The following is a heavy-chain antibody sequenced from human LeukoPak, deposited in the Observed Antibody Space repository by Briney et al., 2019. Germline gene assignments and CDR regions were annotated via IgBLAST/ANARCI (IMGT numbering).Heavy chain of an antibody. CDR2: IYPRDGST. V-gene: IGHV1-46*01. CDR1: GYTFTSNY. J-gene: IGHJ4*02. CDR3: ARDQEGFDY. Sequence: ASVKVPCKASGYTFTSNYIHWVRQAPGQGLEWMGMIYPRDGSTSYAQKFQGSVTVTRDTSTSTVHMELSGLRSEDTAVYYCARDQEGFDYWGQGTLVTVSS.